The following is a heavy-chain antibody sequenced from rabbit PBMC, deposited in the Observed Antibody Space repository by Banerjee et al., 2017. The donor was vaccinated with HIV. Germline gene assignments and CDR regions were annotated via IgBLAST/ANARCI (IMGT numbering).Heavy chain of an antibody. CDR2: TSYGGST. V-gene: IGHV1S45*01. CDR1: GFSFSSGYY. D-gene: IGHD1-1*01. Sequence: QEQLVESGGGLVQPEGSLTLTCTASGFSFSSGYYICWVRQAPGEGLEWIGITSYGGSTYYASWVNGRFTISRDNAQNTLYLQLNSLTAADTATYFCARELGGSSGYDYDLWGQGTLVTVS. CDR3: ARELGGSSGYDYDL. J-gene: IGHJ4*01.